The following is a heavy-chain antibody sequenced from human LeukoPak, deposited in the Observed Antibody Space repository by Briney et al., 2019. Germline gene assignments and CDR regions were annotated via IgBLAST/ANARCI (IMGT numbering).Heavy chain of an antibody. CDR2: IYYSGST. V-gene: IGHV4-30-4*08. Sequence: SETLSLTCTVSGGSISSGDYYWSWIRQPPGKGREWIGYIYYSGSTYYNPSLKSRVTISVDTSKNQFSLKLSSVTAADTAVYYCARDQWLVDGAFGIWGQGTMVTVSS. CDR1: GGSISSGDYY. CDR3: ARDQWLVDGAFGI. J-gene: IGHJ3*02. D-gene: IGHD6-19*01.